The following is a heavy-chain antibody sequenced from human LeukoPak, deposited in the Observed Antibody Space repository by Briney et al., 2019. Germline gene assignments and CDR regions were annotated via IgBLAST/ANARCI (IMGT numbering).Heavy chain of an antibody. CDR2: ISYDGSNK. CDR3: ARELYSSPPLIYYYGMDV. Sequence: GGSLGLSCAASGFTFSSYAMHWVRQAPGKGLEWVAVISYDGSNKYYADSVKGRFTISRDNSKNTLYLQMNSLRAEDTAVYYCARELYSSPPLIYYYGMDVWGQGTTVTVSS. J-gene: IGHJ6*02. CDR1: GFTFSSYA. V-gene: IGHV3-30-3*01. D-gene: IGHD6-13*01.